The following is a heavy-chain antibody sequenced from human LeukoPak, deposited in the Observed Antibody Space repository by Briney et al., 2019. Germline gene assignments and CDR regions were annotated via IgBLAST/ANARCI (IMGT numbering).Heavy chain of an antibody. V-gene: IGHV3-11*05. CDR2: ISSSSSYT. Sequence: PGGSLRLSCAASGFTFSDYYMSWIRQAPGKGLEWVSYISSSSSYTSYADSVKGRFTISRDNAKNPLYLQMNSLRAEDTAVYYCARDRYDILTGYYDVWYFDYWGQGTLVTVSS. D-gene: IGHD3-9*01. CDR1: GFTFSDYY. J-gene: IGHJ4*02. CDR3: ARDRYDILTGYYDVWYFDY.